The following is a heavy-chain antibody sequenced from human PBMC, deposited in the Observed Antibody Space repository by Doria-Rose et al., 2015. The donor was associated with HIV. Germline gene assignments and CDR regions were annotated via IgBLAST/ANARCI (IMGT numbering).Heavy chain of an antibody. V-gene: IGHV2-26*01. CDR3: ARIKSSRWYHKYYFDF. CDR2: IFSDDER. Sequence: QVTLKESGPVLVKPTETLTLTCTVSGVSLSSPGMGVSWIRQPPGKALEWLANIFSDDERSYKTSLKSILTISSGTSKSQVVLTMTDMDTVDTATYYCARIKSSRWYHKYYFDFWGQGTLVIVSA. CDR1: GVSLSSPGMG. D-gene: IGHD6-13*01. J-gene: IGHJ4*02.